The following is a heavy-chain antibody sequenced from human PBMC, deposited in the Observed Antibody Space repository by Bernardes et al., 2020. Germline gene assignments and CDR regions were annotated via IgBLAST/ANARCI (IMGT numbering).Heavy chain of an antibody. CDR3: AREARYCSGGSCYSPIYYYYGMDV. J-gene: IGHJ6*04. Sequence: SVKVSCKASGGTFSSYAISWVRQAPGQGLEWMGGIIPIFGTANYAQKFQGRVTITADKSTSTAYMELSSLRSEDTAVYYCAREARYCSGGSCYSPIYYYYGMDVWGKGTTVTVSS. CDR1: GGTFSSYA. D-gene: IGHD2-15*01. V-gene: IGHV1-69*06. CDR2: IIPIFGTA.